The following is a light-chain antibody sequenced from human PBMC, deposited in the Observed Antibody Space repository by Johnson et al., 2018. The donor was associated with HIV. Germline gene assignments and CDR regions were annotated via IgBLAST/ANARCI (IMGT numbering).Light chain of an antibody. CDR3: GTWDSSLSALYV. CDR1: SSNIGNNY. CDR2: DNN. V-gene: IGLV1-51*01. J-gene: IGLJ1*01. Sequence: QSVLTQPPSVSAAPGQMVTISCSGSSSNIGNNYVSWYQQLPGTAPKLLIYDNNKRPSGIPDRFSGSKSGTSATLGITELQSGDEADYYCGTWDSSLSALYVFGTGTKVAVL.